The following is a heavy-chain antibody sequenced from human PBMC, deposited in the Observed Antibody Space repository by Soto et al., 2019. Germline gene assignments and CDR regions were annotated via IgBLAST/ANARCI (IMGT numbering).Heavy chain of an antibody. D-gene: IGHD2-15*01. J-gene: IGHJ4*02. CDR2: IYYSGST. CDR1: GGSISSYY. Sequence: SETLSLTCTVSGGSISSYYWSWIRQPPGKGLEWIGYIYYSGSTNYNPSLKSRVTISVDTSKNQFSLKLSSVTAADTAVYYCARGLGYCSGGSCYPGIYYLDYWGQGTLVTVSS. V-gene: IGHV4-59*01. CDR3: ARGLGYCSGGSCYPGIYYLDY.